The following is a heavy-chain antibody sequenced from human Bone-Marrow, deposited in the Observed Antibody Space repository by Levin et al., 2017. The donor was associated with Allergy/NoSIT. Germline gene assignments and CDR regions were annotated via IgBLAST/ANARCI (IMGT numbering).Heavy chain of an antibody. J-gene: IGHJ3*02. CDR3: AFTRWVEAMQRPRHTNSITDAFDI. Sequence: PGGSLRLSCAASGFTFSSYAMSWVRQAPGKGLEWVSAISGSGGSTYYADSVKGRFTISRDNSKNTLYLQMNSLRAEDTAVYYCAFTRWVEAMQRPRHTNSITDAFDIWGQGTMVTVSS. CDR1: GFTFSSYA. V-gene: IGHV3-23*01. CDR2: ISGSGGST. D-gene: IGHD1-1*01.